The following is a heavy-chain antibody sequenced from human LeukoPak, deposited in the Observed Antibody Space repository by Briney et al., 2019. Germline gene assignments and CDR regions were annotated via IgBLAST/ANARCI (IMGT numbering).Heavy chain of an antibody. CDR2: VHTTGSL. V-gene: IGHV4-61*02. J-gene: IGHJ2*01. CDR3: ARGTKSPRTTVLTSFWYFDL. Sequence: SQTLSLTCTVSGDSITSGIYYWNWIRQSAERGLEWIGRVHTTGSLDYNPSLKSRVTISIDTSSNHFSLMMDSVTTTDTAVYYCARGTKSPRTTVLTSFWYFDLWGRGTLVTVSS. D-gene: IGHD4-17*01. CDR1: GDSITSGIYY.